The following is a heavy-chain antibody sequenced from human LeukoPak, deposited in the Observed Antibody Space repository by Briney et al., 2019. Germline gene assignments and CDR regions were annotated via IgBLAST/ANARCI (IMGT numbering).Heavy chain of an antibody. D-gene: IGHD1-26*01. CDR3: VRDKGVGPTERFDS. Sequence: GGSLRLSCTVSGSTVSSNFMTWVRQAPGKGLEWVSLILGDTTTTHADSVKGRFTISRDNSKNTLYLQMNRLRADDTAVYYCVRDKGVGPTERFDSWGQGTLVTVSS. CDR1: GSTVSSNF. J-gene: IGHJ4*02. V-gene: IGHV3-53*01. CDR2: ILGDTTT.